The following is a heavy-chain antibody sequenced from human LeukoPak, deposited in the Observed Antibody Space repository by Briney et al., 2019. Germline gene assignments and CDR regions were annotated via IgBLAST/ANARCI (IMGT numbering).Heavy chain of an antibody. CDR1: GSPFSSSM. D-gene: IGHD4/OR15-4a*01. CDR3: TRGQDLYDYGGHGCLDH. V-gene: IGHV3-48*03. Sequence: GGSLRLSCSSASGSPFSSSMRNWVRQAPGRGLEWISYIRSSGDLMYYAESVKGRFSISRDNAKNSLFLQMNSLRVEDTAIYYCTRGQDLYDYGGHGCLDHWGQGTLVTVSS. CDR2: IRSSGDLM. J-gene: IGHJ4*02.